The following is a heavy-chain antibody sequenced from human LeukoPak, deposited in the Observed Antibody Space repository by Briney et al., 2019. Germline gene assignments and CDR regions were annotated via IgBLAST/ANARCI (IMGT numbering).Heavy chain of an antibody. CDR2: IFYGERN. J-gene: IGHJ4*01. V-gene: IGHV4-39*01. D-gene: IGHD6-13*01. CDR3: ARQLPTAAADTRGYFEY. Sequence: SDTLSLTCSVSGGSISNADYYWGWIRQAPGKGLEWSVSIFYGERNHYNPPLKSRATMSVHTSKNKFYLKLTSVTAAHAATYYCARQLPTAAADTRGYFEYWGQGAVVTVSS. CDR1: GGSISNADYY.